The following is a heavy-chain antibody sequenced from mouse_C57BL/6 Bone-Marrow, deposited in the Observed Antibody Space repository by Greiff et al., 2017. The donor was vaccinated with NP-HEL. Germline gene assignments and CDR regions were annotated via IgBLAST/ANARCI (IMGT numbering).Heavy chain of an antibody. D-gene: IGHD1-1*01. CDR2: IYPRSGNT. V-gene: IGHV1-81*01. CDR3: ARLGYYYGSSYPDY. Sequence: VKLVESGAELARPGASVKLSCKASGYTFTSYGISWVKQRTGQGLEWIGEIYPRSGNTYYNEKFKGKATLTADKSSSTAYMELRSLTSEDSAVYFCARLGYYYGSSYPDYWGQGTTLTVSS. J-gene: IGHJ2*01. CDR1: GYTFTSYG.